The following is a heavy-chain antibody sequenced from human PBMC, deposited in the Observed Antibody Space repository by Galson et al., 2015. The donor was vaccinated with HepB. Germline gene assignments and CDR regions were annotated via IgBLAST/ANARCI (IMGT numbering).Heavy chain of an antibody. Sequence: PALVKPTQTLTLTCTFSGFSLSTSGMCVSWIRQPPGKALEWLARIDWGDDKYYSTSLKTRLTISKDTSKNQVVLTMTNMDPVDTATYYCARMIVGATKGQFDYWGQGTLVTVSS. V-gene: IGHV2-70*11. CDR3: ARMIVGATKGQFDY. CDR1: GFSLSTSGMC. CDR2: IDWGDDK. D-gene: IGHD1-26*01. J-gene: IGHJ4*02.